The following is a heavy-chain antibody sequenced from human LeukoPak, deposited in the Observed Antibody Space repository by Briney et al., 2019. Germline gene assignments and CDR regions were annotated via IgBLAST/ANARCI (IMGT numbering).Heavy chain of an antibody. J-gene: IGHJ4*02. D-gene: IGHD3-10*01. CDR2: ISAYNGNT. CDR1: GYTFTSYG. Sequence: ASVKVSCKASGYTFTSYGISWVRQAPGQRLEWMGWISAYNGNTNYAQKLQGRVTMTTDTSTSTAYMGLRSLRSDDTAVYYCARDSNYYGSGSYYNADYWGQGTLVTVSS. V-gene: IGHV1-18*01. CDR3: ARDSNYYGSGSYYNADY.